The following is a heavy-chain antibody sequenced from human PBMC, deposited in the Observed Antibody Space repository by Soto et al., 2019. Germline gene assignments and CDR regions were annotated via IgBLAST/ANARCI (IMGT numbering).Heavy chain of an antibody. D-gene: IGHD2-15*01. CDR1: GYTFTGYY. CDR3: ARVARYCSGGSCYLQSNWFDP. V-gene: IGHV1-2*04. CDR2: INPNSGGT. J-gene: IGHJ5*02. Sequence: QVQLVQSGAEVKKPGASVKVSCKASGYTFTGYYMHWVRQAPGQGLEWMGWINPNSGGTNYAQKFQGWVTMTRDTSISTGYMAPSRLRSDDTAVYYCARVARYCSGGSCYLQSNWFDPWGQGTLVTVSS.